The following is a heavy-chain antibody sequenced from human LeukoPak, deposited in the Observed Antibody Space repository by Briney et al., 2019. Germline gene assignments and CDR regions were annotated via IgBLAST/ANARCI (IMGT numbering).Heavy chain of an antibody. D-gene: IGHD3-10*01. CDR2: ISGSGGST. V-gene: IGHV3-23*01. CDR3: AKKIYYGSGSYSHYFDY. J-gene: IGHJ4*02. Sequence: PGGSLRLSCAASGFTFSSYAVSWVRQAPGKGLEWVSAISGSGGSTYYADSVKGRFTTSRDNSKNTLYLQMNSLRAEDTAVYYCAKKIYYGSGSYSHYFDYWGQGTLVTVSS. CDR1: GFTFSSYA.